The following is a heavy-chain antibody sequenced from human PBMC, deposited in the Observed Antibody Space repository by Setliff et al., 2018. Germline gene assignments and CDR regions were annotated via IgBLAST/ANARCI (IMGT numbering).Heavy chain of an antibody. CDR3: ASALIRRVAVAGKSQFDY. CDR1: GGFSTHA. J-gene: IGHJ4*01. D-gene: IGHD6-19*01. V-gene: IGHV1-69*05. Sequence: SVKVSCKASGGFSTHAISWVRQVPGQGLEWMGGIIHILGTTDYAQNFQGRVTITTDESTSSAYLEMSNLRSEDTAVYYCASALIRRVAVAGKSQFDYWGQGTLVTVSS. CDR2: IIHILGTT.